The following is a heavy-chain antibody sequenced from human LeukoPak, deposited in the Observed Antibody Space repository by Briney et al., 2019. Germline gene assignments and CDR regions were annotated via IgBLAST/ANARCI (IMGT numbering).Heavy chain of an antibody. CDR2: ISSSRRTI. CDR3: ARVGTIFGVIMWDGQASDAFDI. Sequence: GGSLRLSCAASGFTFSSYNINWVRQAPGKGLEWVSYISSSRRTISYADSVKGRFTISRDNAKNSLYLQMNSLRAEDTAVYYCARVGTIFGVIMWDGQASDAFDIWGQGTMVTVSS. D-gene: IGHD3-3*01. CDR1: GFTFSSYN. V-gene: IGHV3-48*01. J-gene: IGHJ3*02.